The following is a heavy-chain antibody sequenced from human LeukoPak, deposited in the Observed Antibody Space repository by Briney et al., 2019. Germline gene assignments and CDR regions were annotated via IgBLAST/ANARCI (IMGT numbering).Heavy chain of an antibody. D-gene: IGHD5-24*01. Sequence: GGSLRLSCAASGFTFSYYAMHWVRQAPGKGLEGVAVISYDGSNKYYADSVKGRFTISRDNSKNTLYLQMNSLRAEDTAVYYCARGTYVSYNYGSWDYWGQGTLVTVSS. CDR2: ISYDGSNK. J-gene: IGHJ4*02. CDR3: ARGTYVSYNYGSWDY. V-gene: IGHV3-30*04. CDR1: GFTFSYYA.